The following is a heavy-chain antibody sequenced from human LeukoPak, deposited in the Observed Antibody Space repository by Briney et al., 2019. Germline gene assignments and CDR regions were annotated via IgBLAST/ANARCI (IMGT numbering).Heavy chain of an antibody. CDR3: ARLTRHYFVF. V-gene: IGHV4-59*08. CDR1: GGSISAYY. Sequence: SETLSLTCTVSGGSISAYYWSWIRQPPGKGLEWIGDVFYTGATNCNPSLESRVTISVDTSKNQFSLNLTSVTAADTAVYYCARLTRHYFVFWGRGTPVAVSS. CDR2: VFYTGAT. J-gene: IGHJ4*02.